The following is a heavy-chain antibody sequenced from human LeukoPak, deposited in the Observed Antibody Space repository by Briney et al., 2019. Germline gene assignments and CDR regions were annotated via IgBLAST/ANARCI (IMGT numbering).Heavy chain of an antibody. Sequence: GESLKISCKGSGYSFTSYWIGWVRQMPGKGLEWMGIIYPGDSDTRYSPSFQGQGTISADKSISTAYLQGSSLKASDTAMYYCARRVVAATDAFDIWGQGTMVTVSS. CDR1: GYSFTSYW. CDR2: IYPGDSDT. J-gene: IGHJ3*02. D-gene: IGHD2-15*01. CDR3: ARRVVAATDAFDI. V-gene: IGHV5-51*01.